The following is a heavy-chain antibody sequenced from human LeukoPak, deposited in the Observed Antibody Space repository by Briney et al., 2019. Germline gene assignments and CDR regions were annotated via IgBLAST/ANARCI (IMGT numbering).Heavy chain of an antibody. V-gene: IGHV4-59*01. D-gene: IGHD4-11*01. Sequence: PSETLSLTCTVSGGSISSYYWSWIRQPPGKGLEWIGYIYYSGSTNYNPSLKSRVTISVDTSKNQFSLKLSSVTAADTAVYYCARAEINDYSRYWGQGIPVIVSS. CDR2: IYYSGST. CDR3: ARAEINDYSRY. J-gene: IGHJ4*02. CDR1: GGSISSYY.